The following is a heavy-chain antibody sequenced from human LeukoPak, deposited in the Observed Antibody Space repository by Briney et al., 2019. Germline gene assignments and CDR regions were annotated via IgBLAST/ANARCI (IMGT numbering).Heavy chain of an antibody. J-gene: IGHJ4*02. V-gene: IGHV3-23*01. Sequence: GGSLRLSCAASGFSFANYAMTWVRQAPGKGLEWVSSISGSGGKIDYAASVKGRFTVSRDNSRNTLTLHMNSLRAEDAAVYYCAKDWKLVGTTFFDYCGQGTLVIVSS. CDR2: ISGSGGKI. CDR3: AKDWKLVGTTFFDY. D-gene: IGHD1-26*01. CDR1: GFSFANYA.